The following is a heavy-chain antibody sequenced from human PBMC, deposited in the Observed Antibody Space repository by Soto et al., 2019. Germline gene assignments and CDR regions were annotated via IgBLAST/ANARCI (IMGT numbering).Heavy chain of an antibody. CDR1: GFSIDDYT. CDR2: LKWYSRMI. CDR3: VKEGYCSGGSCHWNTGAFEI. Sequence: GGSLRLSCAASGFSIDDYTIHWVRQGPGKGLEWVSSLKWYSRMIDYADSVKGRFTTSKDDAQNSLYLQMNGLRVDDTALYYCVKEGYCSGGSCHWNTGAFEIWGQGTMVTVSS. D-gene: IGHD2-15*01. J-gene: IGHJ3*02. V-gene: IGHV3-9*01.